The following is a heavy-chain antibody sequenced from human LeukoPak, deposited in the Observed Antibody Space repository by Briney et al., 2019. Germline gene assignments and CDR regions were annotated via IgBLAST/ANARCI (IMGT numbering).Heavy chain of an antibody. CDR3: AREPLLLWFGEFL. CDR1: GFTFSSYV. CDR2: ISGSGGST. V-gene: IGHV3-23*01. Sequence: GGSLRLSCAASGFTFSSYVMSWVRQAPGKGLEWVSVISGSGGSTYYADSVKGRFTFSRDNSKNTLYLQMNSLRIEDTAVYYCAREPLLLWFGEFLWGQGTLVTVSS. J-gene: IGHJ4*02. D-gene: IGHD3-10*01.